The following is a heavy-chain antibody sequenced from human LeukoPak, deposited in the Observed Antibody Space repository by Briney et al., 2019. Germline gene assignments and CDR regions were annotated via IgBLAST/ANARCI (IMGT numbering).Heavy chain of an antibody. CDR1: GFTFSSYW. V-gene: IGHV3-74*01. D-gene: IGHD4-17*01. CDR3: AKDDDYGDYFFDY. Sequence: GGSLRLSCAASGFTFSSYWMHWVRQAPGKGLAWVSRINSDGSSASYADSVKGRFTISRDNAKNTLYLQMNSLRAEDTAVYYCAKDDDYGDYFFDYWGQGTLVSVSS. J-gene: IGHJ4*02. CDR2: INSDGSSA.